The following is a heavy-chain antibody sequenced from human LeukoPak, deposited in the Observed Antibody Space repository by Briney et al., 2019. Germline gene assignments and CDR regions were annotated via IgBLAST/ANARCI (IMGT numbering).Heavy chain of an antibody. CDR2: INPNSGGT. CDR3: ARGRAVAGFMDV. V-gene: IGHV1-2*02. Sequence: ASVKVSCKASGYTFTGYFMHWVRQAPGQELEWMGWINPNSGGTNYAQKFQGRVTMTRDTSISTAYMELSRLRSDDTAVYYCARGRAVAGFMDVWGKGTTVTVSS. J-gene: IGHJ6*03. CDR1: GYTFTGYF. D-gene: IGHD6-19*01.